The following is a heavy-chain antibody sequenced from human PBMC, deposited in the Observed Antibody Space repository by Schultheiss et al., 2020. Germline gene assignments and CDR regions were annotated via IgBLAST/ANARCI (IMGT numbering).Heavy chain of an antibody. CDR1: GASISDSNW. V-gene: IGHV4-4*02. Sequence: SETLSLTCAVSGASISDSNWWSWVRQPPGKGLEWIGEINHSGSANYNASLKSRVTVSLDTSKNRFSLKVISVTAADTAVYYCALAGGLPTSYSWGQGTLVTVSS. J-gene: IGHJ5*02. CDR3: ALAGGLPTSYS. CDR2: INHSGSA. D-gene: IGHD2-15*01.